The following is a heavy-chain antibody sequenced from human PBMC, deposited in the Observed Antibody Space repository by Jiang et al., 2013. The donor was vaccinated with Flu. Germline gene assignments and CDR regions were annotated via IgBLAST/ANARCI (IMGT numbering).Heavy chain of an antibody. J-gene: IGHJ3*02. CDR3: ASQWNGGRGAFEI. CDR1: GYTFTTFH. CDR2: INPGGDAT. V-gene: IGHV1-46*01. D-gene: IGHD1-1*01. Sequence: KPGASVILSCKASGYTFTTFHVHWVRQAPGQGLEYMGIINPGGDATIYAQEFQGRVTMTRDTPSSTVYMEVRSLRSEDTAVFYCASQWNGGRGAFEIWGQGTMVTVSS.